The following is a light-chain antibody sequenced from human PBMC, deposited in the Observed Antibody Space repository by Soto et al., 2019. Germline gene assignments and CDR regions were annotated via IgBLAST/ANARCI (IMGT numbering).Light chain of an antibody. Sequence: QSALTQPASVSGSPGQSITISCTGTSRDVGRSNRISWYQQHPGKAPKLILHDVNSRPSGISSRFSGSTSGNTASLTISGLQAEDEADYYCSSYTTTNTYVFGTGTKVTV. CDR3: SSYTTTNTYV. CDR1: SRDVGRSNR. V-gene: IGLV2-14*01. J-gene: IGLJ1*01. CDR2: DVN.